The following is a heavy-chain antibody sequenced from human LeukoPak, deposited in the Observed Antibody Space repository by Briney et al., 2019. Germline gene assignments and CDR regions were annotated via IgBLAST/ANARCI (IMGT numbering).Heavy chain of an antibody. D-gene: IGHD4-17*01. Sequence: PGGSLRLSCAASGFTFSSYAMSWVRQAPGKGLEWVAVIWYDGSNKYYADSVKGRFSISRDNSKNTLYLQMDSLRAEDTAVYYCARDRGYGDSPHNWFDPWGQGTLVTVSS. CDR2: IWYDGSNK. CDR1: GFTFSSYA. CDR3: ARDRGYGDSPHNWFDP. V-gene: IGHV3-33*08. J-gene: IGHJ5*02.